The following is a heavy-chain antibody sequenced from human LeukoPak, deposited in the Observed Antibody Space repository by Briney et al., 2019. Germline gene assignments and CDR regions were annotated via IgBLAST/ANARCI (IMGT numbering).Heavy chain of an antibody. CDR3: AKVSTGYFFQYYFDY. J-gene: IGHJ4*02. Sequence: GGSLRLSCAASGFTFSSYAMSWVRQAPGKGLEWVPATSGSGGSTYYADSVKGRFTISRDNSKNTLYLQMNSLRAEDTAVYYCAKVSTGYFFQYYFDYWGQGTLVTVSS. CDR2: TSGSGGST. D-gene: IGHD3-9*01. V-gene: IGHV3-23*01. CDR1: GFTFSSYA.